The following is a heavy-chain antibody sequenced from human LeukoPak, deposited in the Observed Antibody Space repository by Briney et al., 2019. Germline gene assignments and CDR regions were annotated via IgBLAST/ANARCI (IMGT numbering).Heavy chain of an antibody. V-gene: IGHV1-8*01. Sequence: GASVKVSCKASGYTFTSYDINWVRQATGQGLEWMGWMNPNSGNTGYAQKFQGRVTMTRSTSIGTAYMELSSLRFEDTAVYYCTRSVRNGHIDYWGQGTLVTVSS. CDR1: GYTFTSYD. J-gene: IGHJ4*02. D-gene: IGHD2-21*01. CDR3: TRSVRNGHIDY. CDR2: MNPNSGNT.